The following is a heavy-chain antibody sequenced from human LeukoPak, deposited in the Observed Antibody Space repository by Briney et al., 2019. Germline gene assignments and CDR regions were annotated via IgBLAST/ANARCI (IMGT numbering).Heavy chain of an antibody. Sequence: GGSLRLSCLASGFTVSSTYMSWVRQAPGKGLEWVSVTYSGGSTYYADSVKGRCTISRDNSKNTLYLQMNSLRVEDTAIYYCVKSTRSPVLQYFDYPPYYMDVWGKGTTVIISS. J-gene: IGHJ6*03. CDR1: GFTVSSTY. CDR3: VKSTRSPVLQYFDYPPYYMDV. D-gene: IGHD3-9*01. V-gene: IGHV3-66*01. CDR2: TYSGGST.